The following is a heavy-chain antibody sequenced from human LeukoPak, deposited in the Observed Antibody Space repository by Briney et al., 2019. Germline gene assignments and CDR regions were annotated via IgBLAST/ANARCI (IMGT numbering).Heavy chain of an antibody. J-gene: IGHJ4*02. CDR2: ISGSGHSA. CDR3: AESGSSSWPNSFDY. V-gene: IGHV3-23*01. Sequence: PGGSLRLSCAASGFTFANYAMSGVRQAPGKGLEWVSAISGSGHSAYYADSMKGRFTISRGNSKNTLYLQMNSLRADDTAIYYCAESGSSSWPNSFDYWGQGTLVTVSS. CDR1: GFTFANYA. D-gene: IGHD6-13*01.